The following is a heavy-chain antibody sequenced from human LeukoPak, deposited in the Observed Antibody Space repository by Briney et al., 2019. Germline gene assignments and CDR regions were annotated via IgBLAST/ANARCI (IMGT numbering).Heavy chain of an antibody. V-gene: IGHV3-21*01. Sequence: GGSLRLSCAASGFTFSSYNMNWVRQAPGKGLEWVAYISIGTSFIYYADSVKGRFTISRDNAKNSLYLQVNSLRAEDTAVYYCARSPTFRGWFDPRGQGTLVTVSS. CDR3: ARSPTFRGWFDP. D-gene: IGHD2/OR15-2a*01. J-gene: IGHJ5*02. CDR2: ISIGTSFI. CDR1: GFTFSSYN.